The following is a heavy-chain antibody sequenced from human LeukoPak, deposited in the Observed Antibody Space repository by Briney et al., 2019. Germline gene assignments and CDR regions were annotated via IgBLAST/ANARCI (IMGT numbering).Heavy chain of an antibody. Sequence: GGSLRLSCAASGFTVRSKYMSWVRQAAGKGLEWVASVYSGGDTYYADSVRGRSTISRDTSKNTVHLQMNTLRAEDTAVYHCARAGWDADYGMDVWGQGTTVTVSS. CDR3: ARAGWDADYGMDV. CDR2: VYSGGDT. D-gene: IGHD1-26*01. J-gene: IGHJ6*02. CDR1: GFTVRSKY. V-gene: IGHV3-66*01.